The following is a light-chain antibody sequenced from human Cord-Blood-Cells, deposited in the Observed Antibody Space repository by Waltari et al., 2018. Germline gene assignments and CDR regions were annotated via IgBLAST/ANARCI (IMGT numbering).Light chain of an antibody. CDR1: QSVSSN. CDR3: QQYNNWPYT. CDR2: GAS. J-gene: IGKJ2*01. Sequence: EIVMTQSPATLSVSPGERATLSCRASQSVSSNLAWYQQKPGQAPRLLIYGASTRATGITARCSGSGSGTEFTLTISSLQSEDFAVYYCQQYNNWPYTFGQGTKLEIK. V-gene: IGKV3-15*01.